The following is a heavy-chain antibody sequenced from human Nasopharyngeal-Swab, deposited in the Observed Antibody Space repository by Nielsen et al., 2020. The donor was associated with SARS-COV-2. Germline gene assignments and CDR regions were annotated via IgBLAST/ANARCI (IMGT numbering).Heavy chain of an antibody. V-gene: IGHV3-7*01. J-gene: IGHJ5*02. D-gene: IGHD5-12*01. CDR1: GFTFSSYW. Sequence: GESLKISCAASGFTFSSYWMSWVRQAPGKGLEWVANIKQDGSEKYYVDSVKGRFTISRDNAKNSLYLQMNSLRAEDTAVYYCASTSGYGLNWFDPWGQGTLVT. CDR2: IKQDGSEK. CDR3: ASTSGYGLNWFDP.